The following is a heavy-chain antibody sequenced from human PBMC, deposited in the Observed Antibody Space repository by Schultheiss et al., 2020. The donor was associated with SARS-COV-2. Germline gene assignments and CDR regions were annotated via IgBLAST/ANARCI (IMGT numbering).Heavy chain of an antibody. D-gene: IGHD3-22*01. V-gene: IGHV4-61*08. J-gene: IGHJ3*02. CDR3: ARQSKYDRGGYQDAFDI. CDR1: GGSIRSGESY. CDR2: IHSGGRT. Sequence: SETLSLTCTVSGGSIRSGESYWSWIRQSPGKGLEWIAYIHSGGRTNYNPSLKSRLTISVEMSKNQFSLKLKSVTAADAAVYFCARQSKYDRGGYQDAFDIWGQGTMVTVSS.